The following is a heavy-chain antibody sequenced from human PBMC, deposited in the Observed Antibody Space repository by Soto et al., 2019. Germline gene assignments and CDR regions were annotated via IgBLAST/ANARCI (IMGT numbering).Heavy chain of an antibody. CDR3: AKDLGYCSTTSCYFEH. CDR2: ISGSAGST. D-gene: IGHD2-2*01. Sequence: EVQLLESGGGLVQPGGSLRLSCAASGFSFNSYAMSWVRQAPGKGLEWVSGISGSAGSTYYADSVKGRFTISRDNSKNTGDLQMNSLRAEDTALYYCAKDLGYCSTTSCYFEHWGQGTLVTVSS. CDR1: GFSFNSYA. V-gene: IGHV3-23*01. J-gene: IGHJ4*02.